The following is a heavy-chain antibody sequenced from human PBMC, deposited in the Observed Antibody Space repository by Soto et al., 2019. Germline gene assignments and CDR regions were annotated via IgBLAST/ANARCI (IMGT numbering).Heavy chain of an antibody. CDR3: ARDPYSPKANWFDP. CDR1: GGSVSSGGYY. CDR2: IYYSGST. D-gene: IGHD6-13*01. J-gene: IGHJ5*02. V-gene: IGHV4-61*08. Sequence: QVQLQESGPGLVKPSETLSLTCTVSGGSVSSGGYYWSWIRQPPGKGLEWIGYIYYSGSTNYNPSLKSRVTISVDTSKNQFSLKLSSVTAADTAVYYCARDPYSPKANWFDPWGQGTLVTVSS.